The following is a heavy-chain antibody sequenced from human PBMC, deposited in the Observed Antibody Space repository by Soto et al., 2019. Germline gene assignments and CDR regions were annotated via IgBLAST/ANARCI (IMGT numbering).Heavy chain of an antibody. V-gene: IGHV4-31*11. D-gene: IGHD6-6*01. Sequence: TSETLSLTCAVSGGSISSGDYYWNWIRQLPGKGLEWIGYISYSGTTYYNPSLKSRVTISVDTSKNQFSLKLNSVAAADTAVYYCARGGAARGIWWFDPWGQGTLVTVSS. J-gene: IGHJ5*02. CDR2: ISYSGTT. CDR1: GGSISSGDYY. CDR3: ARGGAARGIWWFDP.